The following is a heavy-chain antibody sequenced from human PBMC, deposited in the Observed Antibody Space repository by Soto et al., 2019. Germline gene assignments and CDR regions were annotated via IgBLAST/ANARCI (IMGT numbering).Heavy chain of an antibody. Sequence: EVQLVESGGGLVQSGESLRLSCAASGFIFRDYSMNWVRQTPGKGLEWIAHIAGGGVPTYYADSVKGRFTISRDRGKNFLYLQMNGLKCHDPGIYYCTRASSYAFDYWGQGALVTVSS. D-gene: IGHD3-16*01. J-gene: IGHJ4*02. CDR3: TRASSYAFDY. CDR2: IAGGGVPT. CDR1: GFIFRDYS. V-gene: IGHV3-48*01.